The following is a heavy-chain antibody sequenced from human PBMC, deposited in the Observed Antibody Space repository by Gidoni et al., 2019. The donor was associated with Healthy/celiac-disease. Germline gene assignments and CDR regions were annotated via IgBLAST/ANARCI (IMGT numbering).Heavy chain of an antibody. J-gene: IGHJ4*02. V-gene: IGHV3-21*01. CDR3: ARVSKDSSGWSPSDLDY. D-gene: IGHD6-19*01. CDR1: GFTCSSYS. CDR2: ISSSSSYI. Sequence: EVQLVESGGCLVTPGGSLRLSCAASGFTCSSYSMNWVRQAPGKGLEWVSSISSSSSYIYYADSVKGRFTISRDNAKNSLYLQMNSLRAEDTAVYYCARVSKDSSGWSPSDLDYWGQGTLVTVSS.